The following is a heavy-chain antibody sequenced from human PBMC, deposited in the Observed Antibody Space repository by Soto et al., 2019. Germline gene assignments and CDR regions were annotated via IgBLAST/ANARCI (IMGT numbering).Heavy chain of an antibody. CDR1: GYSMSSDH. CDR3: ARDAGYCSGGNCYARGWFAL. J-gene: IGHJ5*02. D-gene: IGHD2-15*01. CDR2: IHYSGTT. V-gene: IGHV4-59*01. Sequence: SETLSLTCSVSGYSMSSDHWSWIRQPPGKGLEWIGYIHYSGTTNYNPSLKSRVTISLDTSKNQFSLRLSSVTAADTAVYYCARDAGYCSGGNCYARGWFALWGQGTVVIVSS.